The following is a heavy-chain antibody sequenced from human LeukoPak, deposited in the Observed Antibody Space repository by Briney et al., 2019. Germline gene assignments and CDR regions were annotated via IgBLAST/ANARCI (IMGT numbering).Heavy chain of an antibody. Sequence: GGSLRLSCAASGFTFSDYYLSWIRQAPGKGLEWVSYISSSGSTIYYADSVKGRFTISRDNAKNSLYLQMNSLRAEDTAVYYCAKSTTVTDLGDYWGQGTLVTVSS. CDR2: ISSSGSTI. D-gene: IGHD4-17*01. CDR1: GFTFSDYY. J-gene: IGHJ4*02. V-gene: IGHV3-11*01. CDR3: AKSTTVTDLGDY.